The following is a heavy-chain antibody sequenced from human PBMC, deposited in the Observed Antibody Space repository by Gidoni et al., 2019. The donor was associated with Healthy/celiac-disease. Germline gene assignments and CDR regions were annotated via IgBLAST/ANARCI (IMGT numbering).Heavy chain of an antibody. CDR3: ARDFTRGGGTFDS. Sequence: QLQLVESGGGVVQPGRSLRLSCAASGFSFSSYDMHWVRQAPGKGLEWVAFISSDGSDKYYADSLKGRFTISRDNSKNTLYLQIDTLRPEHTAVFYCARDFTRGGGTFDSWGQGTLVTVSS. J-gene: IGHJ4*02. D-gene: IGHD2-15*01. V-gene: IGHV3-30*03. CDR1: GFSFSSYD. CDR2: ISSDGSDK.